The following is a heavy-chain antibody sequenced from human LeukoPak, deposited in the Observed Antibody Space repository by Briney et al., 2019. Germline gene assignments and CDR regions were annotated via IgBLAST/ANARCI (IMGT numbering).Heavy chain of an antibody. CDR1: GYIFTHYW. CDR2: IYPADSDT. D-gene: IGHD4-23*01. V-gene: IGHV5-51*01. Sequence: GESLKISCQVSGYIFTHYWIGCVRQMPGNGLESMGIIYPADSDTTYSPSFQGQVTISADKSINTVYLQWSSLKASDTAMYYCARHTTVGGSLRFDYWGQGTLVSVSS. J-gene: IGHJ4*02. CDR3: ARHTTVGGSLRFDY.